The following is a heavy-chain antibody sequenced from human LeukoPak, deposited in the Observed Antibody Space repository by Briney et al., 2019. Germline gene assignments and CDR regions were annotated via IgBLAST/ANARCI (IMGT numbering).Heavy chain of an antibody. J-gene: IGHJ3*02. Sequence: SETLSLTCTVSGGSISSYYWSWIRQPAGKGLEWIGRIYTSGSTNYNPSLKSRVIMSVDTSKNQFSLKLTSVTAADTAVFYCARVYSSSSGREAFDIWDQGTMVTVSS. CDR3: ARVYSSSSGREAFDI. D-gene: IGHD6-6*01. V-gene: IGHV4-4*07. CDR2: IYTSGST. CDR1: GGSISSYY.